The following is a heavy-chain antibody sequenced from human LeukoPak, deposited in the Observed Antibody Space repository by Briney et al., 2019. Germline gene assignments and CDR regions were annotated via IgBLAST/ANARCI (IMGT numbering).Heavy chain of an antibody. V-gene: IGHV4-39*01. D-gene: IGHD2-8*01. Sequence: SETLSLTCTVSSGSIGGSSNYWGWIRQAPVKGLEWIGNVYYSGSTFYNPSLKSRVTISVDMSKNQFSLKLRSVTAADTAIYYCARASFNVVFGNWFDPWGQGTLVTVSS. CDR1: SGSIGGSSNY. CDR3: ARASFNVVFGNWFDP. J-gene: IGHJ5*02. CDR2: VYYSGST.